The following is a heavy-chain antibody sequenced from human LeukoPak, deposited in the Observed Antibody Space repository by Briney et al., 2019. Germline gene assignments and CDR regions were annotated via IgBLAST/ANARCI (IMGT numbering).Heavy chain of an antibody. D-gene: IGHD3-22*01. J-gene: IGHJ6*02. CDR3: ARDRNSSGYYYYYYYGMDD. CDR2: IIPILGIA. CDR1: GGTFSSYA. Sequence: GSSVKVSCKASGGTFSSYAISWVRQAPGQGLEWMRSIIPILGIANYAQKFQGRVTITADKSTSTAYMELSSLRSEDTAVYYCARDRNSSGYYYYYYYGMDDWGQGTTVTVSS. V-gene: IGHV1-69*04.